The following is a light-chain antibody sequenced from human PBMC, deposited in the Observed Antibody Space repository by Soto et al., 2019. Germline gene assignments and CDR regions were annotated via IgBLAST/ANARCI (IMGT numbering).Light chain of an antibody. CDR3: SLFTRISTVL. CDR2: EVT. J-gene: IGLJ2*01. V-gene: IGLV2-14*01. Sequence: QSALTQPASVSGSLGQSITISCTGTSSDVGGYNYVSWYQHHPGKDPKVVIFEVTKRPSGISSRFSGSKSGNTASLTVSGLQAEDEGDYYCSLFTRISTVLFGGGTKLTVL. CDR1: SSDVGGYNY.